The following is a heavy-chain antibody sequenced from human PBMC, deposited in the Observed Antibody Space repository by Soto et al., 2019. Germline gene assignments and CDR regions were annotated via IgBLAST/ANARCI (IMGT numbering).Heavy chain of an antibody. CDR2: IKQEGGER. Sequence: PGGSLRLSWAASGCTFRSSCMGWVRHAPGKGLEWRANIKQEGGERNYLDSAKGRFTISRDNAENSLCLQRNSLRAEDTALYNSAGDFLFCYGMDVWGQGTADTV. V-gene: IGHV3-7*01. CDR1: GCTFRSSC. J-gene: IGHJ6*01. CDR3: AGDFLFCYGMDV. D-gene: IGHD3-3*01.